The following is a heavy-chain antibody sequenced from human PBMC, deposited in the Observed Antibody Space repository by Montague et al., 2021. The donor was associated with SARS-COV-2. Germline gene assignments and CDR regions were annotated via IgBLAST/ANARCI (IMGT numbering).Heavy chain of an antibody. D-gene: IGHD3-3*01. CDR2: INHSGST. Sequence: SETLSLTCAVYGGSFSGYYWSWIRQPPGKGLEWIGEINHSGSTNYNPSLKSRVTISVDTSKNQFSLKLSSVTAADTAVYYCARGYQLRFLEWSSRQSTFDYWSQGTLVTVSS. CDR1: GGSFSGYY. J-gene: IGHJ4*02. CDR3: ARGYQLRFLEWSSRQSTFDY. V-gene: IGHV4-34*01.